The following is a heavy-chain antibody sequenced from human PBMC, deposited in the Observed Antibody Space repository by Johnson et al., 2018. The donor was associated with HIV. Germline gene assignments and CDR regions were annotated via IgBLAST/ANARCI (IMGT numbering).Heavy chain of an antibody. J-gene: IGHJ3*02. CDR1: GFTFSPYW. CDR3: TTGVFHAFDI. V-gene: IGHV3-74*02. D-gene: IGHD3-10*01. Sequence: VQLVESGGGAVRPGGSLRLSCAASGFTFSPYWVHWVRQAPGQGLVWVSRIVSDVSSAIYTDSVTGRFTISRDNTKNTVYLQMNSLRAEDTAVYYCTTGVFHAFDIWGQGTMVTVSS. CDR2: IVSDVSSA.